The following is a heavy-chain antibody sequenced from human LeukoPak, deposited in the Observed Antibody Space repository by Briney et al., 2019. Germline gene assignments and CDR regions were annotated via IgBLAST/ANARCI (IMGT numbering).Heavy chain of an antibody. J-gene: IGHJ6*03. Sequence: ASVKVSCKASGYTFTSYGISWVRQAPGQGLEWMGWISAYNGNTNYAQKLQGRVTMTTDTSTSTAYMELRSLRSDDTAVYYCARGRVGTMVRGVALYYYYYMDVWGKGTTVTVSS. V-gene: IGHV1-18*01. CDR1: GYTFTSYG. CDR2: ISAYNGNT. CDR3: ARGRVGTMVRGVALYYYYYMDV. D-gene: IGHD3-10*01.